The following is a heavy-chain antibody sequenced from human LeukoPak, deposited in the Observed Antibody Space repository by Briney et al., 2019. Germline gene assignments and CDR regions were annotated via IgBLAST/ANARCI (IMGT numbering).Heavy chain of an antibody. CDR1: GDSVSSNSAA. CDR2: TYQRSKWYN. CDR3: VASLYDSRGYFYFDH. V-gene: IGHV6-1*01. Sequence: SQTLSLTCALSGDSVSSNSAAWNWIRQSPSRGLEWLGRTYQRSKWYNNYAMSMRGRITINPDTSKNHFSLQLNSVTPEDTAVYYCVASLYDSRGYFYFDHWGQGTLATVSS. D-gene: IGHD3-22*01. J-gene: IGHJ4*02.